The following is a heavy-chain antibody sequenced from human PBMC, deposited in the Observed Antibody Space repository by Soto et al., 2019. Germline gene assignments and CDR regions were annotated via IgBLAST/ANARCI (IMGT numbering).Heavy chain of an antibody. Sequence: GGSLRLSCVASGFTFSTDSMNWVRQAPGKGLEWVAHISTSGATRYYADSVKGRFTISRDNAKASLYLQMDSLRNEDTAVYYCARFFGSGFDYWGQGTLVTVSS. V-gene: IGHV3-48*02. CDR2: ISTSGATR. CDR1: GFTFSTDS. J-gene: IGHJ4*02. D-gene: IGHD6-19*01. CDR3: ARFFGSGFDY.